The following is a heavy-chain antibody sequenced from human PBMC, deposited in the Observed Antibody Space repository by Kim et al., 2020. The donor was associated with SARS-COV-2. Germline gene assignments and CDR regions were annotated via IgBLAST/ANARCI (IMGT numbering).Heavy chain of an antibody. V-gene: IGHV3-23*01. J-gene: IGHJ3*02. CDR1: GFTFSSYA. CDR2: ISGSGGST. CDR3: AKGGVAGTVDAFDI. Sequence: GGSLRLSCAASGFTFSSYAMSWVRQSPGKGLEWVSAISGSGGSTYYADSVKGRFTISRANSKNTLYLQMNSLRAEDTAVYYFAKGGVAGTVDAFDIWGQGTMVTVAS. D-gene: IGHD6-19*01.